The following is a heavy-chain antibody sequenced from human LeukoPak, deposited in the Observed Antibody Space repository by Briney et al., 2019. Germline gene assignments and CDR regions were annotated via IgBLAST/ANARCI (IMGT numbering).Heavy chain of an antibody. Sequence: RGESLKISCKGSGYSFTSYWIGWVRQMPGKGLEWMGIIYPGDSDTRYSPSFQGQVTISADKSISTAYLQWSSLKASDTAMYCCARRPRGICSSTSCYLGYWGQGTLVTVSS. V-gene: IGHV5-51*01. CDR2: IYPGDSDT. CDR3: ARRPRGICSSTSCYLGY. CDR1: GYSFTSYW. J-gene: IGHJ4*02. D-gene: IGHD2-2*01.